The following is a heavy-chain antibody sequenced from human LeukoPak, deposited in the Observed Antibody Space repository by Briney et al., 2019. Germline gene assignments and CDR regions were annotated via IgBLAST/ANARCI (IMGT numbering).Heavy chain of an antibody. D-gene: IGHD6-13*01. V-gene: IGHV3-30*04. CDR3: VEQQLIPDRDY. CDR1: GFTFSSYA. J-gene: IGHJ4*02. CDR2: ISYDGSNK. Sequence: GGSLRLSCAASGFTFSSYAMHWVRQAPGKGLEWVAVISYDGSNKYYADSVKGRFTISRDNSKNTLYLQMNSLRAEDTAVYYCVEQQLIPDRDYWGQGTLVTVSS.